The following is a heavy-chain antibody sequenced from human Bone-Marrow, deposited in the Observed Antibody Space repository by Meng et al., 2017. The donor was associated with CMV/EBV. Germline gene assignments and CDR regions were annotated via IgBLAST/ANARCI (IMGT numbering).Heavy chain of an antibody. CDR2: TYYRSKWYN. CDR3: ARDSSRRKTGYSSGWSAPYYFDY. CDR1: GDSVSSNSAA. Sequence: SETLSLTCALSGDSVSSNSAAWNWIRQSPSRGLEWLGRTYYRSKWYNDYAVSVKSRITINPDTSKNQFSLQLNSVTPEDTAVYYCARDSSRRKTGYSSGWSAPYYFDYWGQGTLVTVSS. D-gene: IGHD6-19*01. V-gene: IGHV6-1*01. J-gene: IGHJ4*02.